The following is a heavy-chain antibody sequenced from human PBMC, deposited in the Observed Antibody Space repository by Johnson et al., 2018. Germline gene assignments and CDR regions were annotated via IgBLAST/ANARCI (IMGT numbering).Heavy chain of an antibody. J-gene: IGHJ1*01. Sequence: VQLQESGPGLVKPGGSLRLSCAASGFTFSSYSMNWVRQAPGKGLEWVSSISSSSSYIHYADSLKGRFTSSRDNAKNSLYLQMNSLRAEATAVYYCARSQSAYYGDYVGAEYFQHWGQGTLVTVSS. D-gene: IGHD4-17*01. V-gene: IGHV3-21*01. CDR1: GFTFSSYS. CDR2: ISSSSSYI. CDR3: ARSQSAYYGDYVGAEYFQH.